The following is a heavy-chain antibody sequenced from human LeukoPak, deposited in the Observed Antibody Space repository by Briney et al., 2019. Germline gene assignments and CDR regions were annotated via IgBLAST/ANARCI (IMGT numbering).Heavy chain of an antibody. D-gene: IGHD2-2*01. CDR2: IIPILGIA. Sequence: GSSVKVSCKASGGTFSSYTISWVRQAPGQGLEWMGRIIPILGIANYAQKFQGRVTITADKSTSTAYMELSSLRSEDTAVYYCARDLSGYCSSTSCLSYEFDYWGQGTLVTVSS. V-gene: IGHV1-69*04. CDR3: ARDLSGYCSSTSCLSYEFDY. CDR1: GGTFSSYT. J-gene: IGHJ4*02.